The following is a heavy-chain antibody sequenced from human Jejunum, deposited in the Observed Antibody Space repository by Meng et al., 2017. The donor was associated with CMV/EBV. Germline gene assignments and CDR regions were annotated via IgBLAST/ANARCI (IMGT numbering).Heavy chain of an antibody. D-gene: IGHD3-22*01. V-gene: IGHV3-23*01. Sequence: SCAASGFIFNSYAMSWVRQPPGRGLEWVSGVTGNGDTTFYADSVKGRFSISRDNSKNTVSLQMNSLRAEDTAVYYCAKGGRSSGSYDWGQGTLVTVSS. CDR1: GFIFNSYA. CDR2: VTGNGDTT. J-gene: IGHJ4*02. CDR3: AKGGRSSGSYD.